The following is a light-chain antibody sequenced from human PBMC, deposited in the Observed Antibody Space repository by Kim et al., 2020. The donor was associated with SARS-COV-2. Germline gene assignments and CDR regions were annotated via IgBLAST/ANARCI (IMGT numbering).Light chain of an antibody. Sequence: VAWGQTVRIKCQGDSLRSYYATWYQQKPGQAPILVIYGKNNRPSGIPDRFSGSSSGNTASLTITGTRAGDEADYYCNSRDSNDNVVFGGGTQLTVL. J-gene: IGLJ2*01. CDR1: SLRSYY. V-gene: IGLV3-19*01. CDR3: NSRDSNDNVV. CDR2: GKN.